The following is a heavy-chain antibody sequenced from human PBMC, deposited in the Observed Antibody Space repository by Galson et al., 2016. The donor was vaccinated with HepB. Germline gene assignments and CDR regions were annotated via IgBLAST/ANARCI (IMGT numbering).Heavy chain of an antibody. V-gene: IGHV3-9*01. Sequence: SLRLSCAASGFTFNDYAMHWVRQAPGKGLEWVSGISWHSGSIGYADSVKGRFTISRDNAKNSLYLQMSSLRAEDTAVYYCARTYSSPEYWGQGTLVTVSS. J-gene: IGHJ4*02. D-gene: IGHD6-13*01. CDR3: ARTYSSPEY. CDR1: GFTFNDYA. CDR2: ISWHSGSI.